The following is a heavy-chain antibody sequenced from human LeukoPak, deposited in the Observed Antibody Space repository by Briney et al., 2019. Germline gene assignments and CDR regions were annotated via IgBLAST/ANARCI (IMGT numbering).Heavy chain of an antibody. CDR2: MNSAGTTT. CDR3: ARGRGPYGWFDP. CDR1: GFTSSDYW. D-gene: IGHD3-10*01. V-gene: IGHV3-74*01. Sequence: GGSLRLSCAAPGFTSSDYWMHWVRHAPGKGLVWVSRMNSAGTTTNYADSVKGRFTISRDTAKNTLYLQMNSQRAEDTAVYYCARGRGPYGWFDPWGQGTLVIVSS. J-gene: IGHJ5*02.